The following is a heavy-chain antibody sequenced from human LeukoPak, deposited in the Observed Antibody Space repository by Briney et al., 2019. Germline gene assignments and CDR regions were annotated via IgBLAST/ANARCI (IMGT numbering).Heavy chain of an antibody. D-gene: IGHD5-24*01. CDR1: GGSISSYY. Sequence: SETLSLTCTVSGGSISSYYWSWIRQPPGKGLEWIGYIYYSGSTNYNPSLKSRVTISVDTSKNQFSLKLSSVTAADTAVYYCARGGDGNWYFDLWGRGTLVTVSS. V-gene: IGHV4-59*12. CDR2: IYYSGST. J-gene: IGHJ2*01. CDR3: ARGGDGNWYFDL.